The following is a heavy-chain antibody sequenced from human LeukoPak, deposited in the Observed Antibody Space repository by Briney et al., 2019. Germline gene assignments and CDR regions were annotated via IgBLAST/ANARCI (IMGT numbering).Heavy chain of an antibody. D-gene: IGHD1-1*01. Sequence: AASVKVSCKASGYTFTSYGISWVRQAPGQGLEWMGWISAYNGNTNYAQKFQGRVTMTRDTSISTAYMELSRLRSDDTAVYYCARDKQLDWAHYYYYMDVWGKGTTVTVSS. V-gene: IGHV1-18*01. CDR3: ARDKQLDWAHYYYYMDV. J-gene: IGHJ6*03. CDR1: GYTFTSYG. CDR2: ISAYNGNT.